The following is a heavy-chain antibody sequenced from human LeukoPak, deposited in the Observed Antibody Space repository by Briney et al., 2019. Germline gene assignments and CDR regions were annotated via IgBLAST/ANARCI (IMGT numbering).Heavy chain of an antibody. Sequence: GRSQRLSCAASGFTFSSYGMHWVRQAPGKGLEWVAVISYDGSNKYYADSVKGRFTISRDNSKNTLYLQMNSLRAEDTAVYYCAKRVLGSGWSVWFDPWGQGTLVTVSS. J-gene: IGHJ5*02. CDR3: AKRVLGSGWSVWFDP. D-gene: IGHD6-19*01. CDR1: GFTFSSYG. CDR2: ISYDGSNK. V-gene: IGHV3-30*18.